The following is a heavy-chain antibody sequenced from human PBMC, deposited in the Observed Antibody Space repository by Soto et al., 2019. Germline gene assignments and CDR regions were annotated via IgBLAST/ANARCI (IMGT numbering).Heavy chain of an antibody. CDR1: GFTFSSYA. J-gene: IGHJ4*02. D-gene: IGHD4-17*01. CDR2: IDGSGRNT. Sequence: GGSLRLSCAASGFTFSSYAMSWVRQAPGKGLEWVSGIDGSGRNTYYADSVKGRFTISRDNSKKTLYLEMNSLRAEDTAVYYCARAGGTTVTGLWHFDSWGQGTLVTVSS. V-gene: IGHV3-23*01. CDR3: ARAGGTTVTGLWHFDS.